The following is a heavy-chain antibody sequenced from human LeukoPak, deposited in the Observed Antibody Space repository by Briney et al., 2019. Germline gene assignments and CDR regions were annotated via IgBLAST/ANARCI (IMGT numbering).Heavy chain of an antibody. CDR1: GYTFTRYD. CDR3: ASYFGNGDAFDI. Sequence: ASVKPSRKPSGYTFTRYDINAVRQATGQGLERMGWMTTTSGKPTSAQNFQGGVTITRNTSINTAYVELSSLRSEDTAVYYCASYFGNGDAFDIWGQGTMVTVSS. D-gene: IGHD1-1*01. V-gene: IGHV1-8*03. CDR2: MTTTSGKP. J-gene: IGHJ3*02.